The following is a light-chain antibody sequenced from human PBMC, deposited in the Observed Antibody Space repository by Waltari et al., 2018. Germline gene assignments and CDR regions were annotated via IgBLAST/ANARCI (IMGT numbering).Light chain of an antibody. V-gene: IGLV2-14*03. CDR3: SSYTSSSTVI. J-gene: IGLJ2*01. CDR2: DVY. CDR1: SSDVGGYNH. Sequence: QSALTQPASVSGSPGQSITISCTGTSSDVGGYNHVSWYLQHPATAPKLLIYDVYYRPSRVSNRFSGSKSGNTASLTISGLQAEDEAVYYCSSYTSSSTVIFGGGTKLTVL.